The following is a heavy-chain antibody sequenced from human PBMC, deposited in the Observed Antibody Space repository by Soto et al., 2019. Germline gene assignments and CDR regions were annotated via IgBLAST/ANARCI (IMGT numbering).Heavy chain of an antibody. Sequence: QLQLQEPGPGLVKPSETLSLTCTVSGGSISSSSYYWGWIRQPPGKGLEWIGSIYYSGSTYYNPSLKSRVPISVDTSKNQFSLKLSSVTAADTAVYYCASLTPPRIAVAGTGVWAFDIWGQGTMVTVSS. V-gene: IGHV4-39*01. J-gene: IGHJ3*02. CDR3: ASLTPPRIAVAGTGVWAFDI. CDR1: GGSISSSSYY. D-gene: IGHD6-19*01. CDR2: IYYSGST.